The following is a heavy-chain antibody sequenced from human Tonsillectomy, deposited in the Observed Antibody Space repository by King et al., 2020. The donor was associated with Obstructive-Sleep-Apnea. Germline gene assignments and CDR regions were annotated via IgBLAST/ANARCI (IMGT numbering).Heavy chain of an antibody. J-gene: IGHJ4*02. CDR2: ISGYNGNT. CDR1: GYTFTRFG. V-gene: IGHV1-18*04. D-gene: IGHD6-13*01. CDR3: ARDAIAAAGSTDYFDY. Sequence: QVQLVQSGAEVKKPGASVKVSCKASGYTFTRFGISWVRQAPGQGLEWMGWISGYNGNTKYAHKLQDRVTMTTDTSTSTAYMELRSMRSDDTAVYYCARDAIAAAGSTDYFDYWGQGTLVTVSS.